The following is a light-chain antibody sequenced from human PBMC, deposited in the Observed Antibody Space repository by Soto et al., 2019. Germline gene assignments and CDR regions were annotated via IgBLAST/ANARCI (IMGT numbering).Light chain of an antibody. CDR3: QSYESSLSGWV. CDR1: SSDVGGYNY. Sequence: QSALTQPPSASGSPGQSVTISCTGTSSDVGGYNYVSWYQQHPGKAPKLMIYEVSKRPSGVPDRFSGSKSGTSASLAITGLQAEDEADYYCQSYESSLSGWVFGGGTKLTVL. J-gene: IGLJ3*02. CDR2: EVS. V-gene: IGLV2-8*01.